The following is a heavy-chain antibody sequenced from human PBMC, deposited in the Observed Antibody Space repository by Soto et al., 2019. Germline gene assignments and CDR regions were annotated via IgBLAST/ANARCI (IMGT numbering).Heavy chain of an antibody. V-gene: IGHV1-18*01. D-gene: IGHD1-26*01. CDR2: ISGYNGST. Sequence: QVQLVQSGAEVKKPGASVKVSCKASGYTFSNYGINWVRQAPGQGLEWMGWISGYNGSTNYAQKLQGRVTMTTDTSTTTVYMELRSLRSDDSAIYFCARDLDSGSFYPFDYWGQGTLVTVSS. CDR1: GYTFSNYG. CDR3: ARDLDSGSFYPFDY. J-gene: IGHJ4*02.